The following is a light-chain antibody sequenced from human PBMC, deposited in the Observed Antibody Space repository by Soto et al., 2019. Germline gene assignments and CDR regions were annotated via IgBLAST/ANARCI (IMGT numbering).Light chain of an antibody. V-gene: IGKV1D-12*01. Sequence: TIACRSSQDVGRWLSWYQQKPGKAPKILIFATSTLQSGVPSRFSGSGSGTDFTLTITSLQSEDFATYYCQQARSFPVTFGQGTRLEIK. CDR2: ATS. CDR3: QQARSFPVT. J-gene: IGKJ5*01. CDR1: QDVGRW.